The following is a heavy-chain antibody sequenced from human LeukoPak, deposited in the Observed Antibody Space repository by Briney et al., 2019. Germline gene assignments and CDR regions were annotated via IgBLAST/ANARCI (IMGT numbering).Heavy chain of an antibody. CDR3: ARHSYDFWSGPTGWFDP. CDR2: INHSGRT. Sequence: PSETLSLTCAVYGGSFSGYYWNWIRQPPGRGLEWIGEINHSGRTKYNPSLKSRVTISVDTSKNQFSLKLSSVTAADTAVYYCARHSYDFWSGPTGWFDPWGQGTLVTVSS. D-gene: IGHD3-3*01. CDR1: GGSFSGYY. V-gene: IGHV4-34*01. J-gene: IGHJ5*02.